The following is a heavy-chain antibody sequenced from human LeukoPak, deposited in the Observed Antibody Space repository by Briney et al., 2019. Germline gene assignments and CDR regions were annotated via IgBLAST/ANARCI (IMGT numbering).Heavy chain of an antibody. J-gene: IGHJ4*02. V-gene: IGHV3-48*03. D-gene: IGHD3-3*01. CDR3: AKAPSLRFLECFDY. CDR2: ISSSGSTM. CDR1: GFTFSNYE. Sequence: PGGSLRLSCAASGFTFSNYEMNWVRQAPGKGLEWVSYISSSGSTMYYADSVKGRFTISRDNSKNTLYLQMNSLRAEDTAVYYCAKAPSLRFLECFDYWGQGTLVTVSS.